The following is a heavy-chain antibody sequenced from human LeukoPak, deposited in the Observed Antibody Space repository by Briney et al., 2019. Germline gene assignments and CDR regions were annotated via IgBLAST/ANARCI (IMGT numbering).Heavy chain of an antibody. CDR2: INHSGST. Sequence: SETLSLTCAVYGGSFSGYYWSWIRQPPGKGLEWIGEINHSGSTNYNPSLKSRVTISVDTSKNQFSLKLSSVTAADTAVYYCARLRAPYCSSTSCRYYYYYYYGMDVWGQGTTVTVSS. D-gene: IGHD2-2*01. V-gene: IGHV4-34*01. J-gene: IGHJ6*02. CDR3: ARLRAPYCSSTSCRYYYYYYYGMDV. CDR1: GGSFSGYY.